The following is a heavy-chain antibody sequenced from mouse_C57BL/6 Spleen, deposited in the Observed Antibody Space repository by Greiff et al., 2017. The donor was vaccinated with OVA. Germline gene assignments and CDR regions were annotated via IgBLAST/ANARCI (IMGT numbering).Heavy chain of an antibody. J-gene: IGHJ3*01. V-gene: IGHV1-18*01. D-gene: IGHD3-2*02. Sequence: EVQLQQSGPELVKPGASVKIPCKASGYTFTDYNMDWVKQSHGKSLEWIGDINPNNGGTIYNQKFKGKATLTVDKSSSTAYMELRSLTSEDTAVYYCARGVETAQATGFAYWGQGTLVTVSA. CDR2: INPNNGGT. CDR1: GYTFTDYN. CDR3: ARGVETAQATGFAY.